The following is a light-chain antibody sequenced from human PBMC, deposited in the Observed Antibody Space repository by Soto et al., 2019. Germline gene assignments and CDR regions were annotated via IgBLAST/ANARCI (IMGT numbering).Light chain of an antibody. CDR2: GAS. CDR1: QTVTNNY. Sequence: EIVLTQSPGTLSLSPGEGATLSCRASQTVTNNYLAWYQQRPGQAPRLLVSGASSRATGIPDRFSGSGSGTDFTLTISRLEPEEFAVYYCQVYGRSRRPTFCQGTRLEIK. CDR3: QVYGRSRRPT. J-gene: IGKJ5*01. V-gene: IGKV3-20*01.